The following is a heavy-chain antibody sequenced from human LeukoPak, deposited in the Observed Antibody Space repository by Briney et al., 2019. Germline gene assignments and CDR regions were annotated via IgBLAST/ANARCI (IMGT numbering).Heavy chain of an antibody. J-gene: IGHJ4*02. Sequence: VASVKVSCKASGYTFTSYGISWVRQAPGQGLEWMGWISGYSGNTKYVQKFQGRVTMATDTSTSTVYMELRSLRSDDTAVYYCARDIATVVHQEWGQGTLVTVSS. CDR2: ISGYSGNT. V-gene: IGHV1-18*01. CDR3: ARDIATVVHQE. D-gene: IGHD2-2*01. CDR1: GYTFTSYG.